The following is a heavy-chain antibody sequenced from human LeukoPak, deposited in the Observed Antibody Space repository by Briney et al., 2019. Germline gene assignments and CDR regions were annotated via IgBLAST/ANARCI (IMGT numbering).Heavy chain of an antibody. CDR3: ARDHPFRYCSSTSCYAWDY. J-gene: IGHJ4*02. CDR2: ISSSSSYI. Sequence: GSLRLSCAASGFTFSSYSMNWVRQAPGKGLEWVSSISSSSSYIYYADSVKGRFTISRDNAKNSLYLQMNSLRAEDTAVYYCARDHPFRYCSSTSCYAWDYWGQGTLVTVSS. D-gene: IGHD2-2*01. CDR1: GFTFSSYS. V-gene: IGHV3-21*01.